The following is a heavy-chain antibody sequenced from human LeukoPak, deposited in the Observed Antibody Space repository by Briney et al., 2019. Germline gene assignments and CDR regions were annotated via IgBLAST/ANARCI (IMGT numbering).Heavy chain of an antibody. Sequence: GGSLRLSCAASGFIFSNYAMSWVRQAPGKGLEWVSPISASGLSTYCADSVKGRFTISRDNSKNTLYLQMNSLRAEDTAVYYCAKATMAYCSGGSCYPFDYWGQGTLVTVSS. D-gene: IGHD2-15*01. CDR1: GFIFSNYA. CDR2: ISASGLST. J-gene: IGHJ4*02. CDR3: AKATMAYCSGGSCYPFDY. V-gene: IGHV3-23*01.